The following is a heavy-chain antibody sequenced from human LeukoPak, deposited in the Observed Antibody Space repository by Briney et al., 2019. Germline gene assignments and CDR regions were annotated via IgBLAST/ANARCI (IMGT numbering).Heavy chain of an antibody. D-gene: IGHD3-3*01. Sequence: SETLSLTCAVYGGSFSGYYWSWIRQPPGKGLEWIGEINHSGSTNYNPSLKSRVTIPVDTSKNQFSLKLSSVTAADTAVYYCASAIWRAFDYWGQGTLVTVSS. CDR2: INHSGST. V-gene: IGHV4-34*01. CDR3: ASAIWRAFDY. CDR1: GGSFSGYY. J-gene: IGHJ4*02.